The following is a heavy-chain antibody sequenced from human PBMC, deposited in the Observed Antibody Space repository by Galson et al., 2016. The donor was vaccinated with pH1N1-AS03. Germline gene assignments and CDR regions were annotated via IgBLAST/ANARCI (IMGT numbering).Heavy chain of an antibody. CDR2: IYCGDSDT. Sequence: QSGAEVTKPGESLRVSCTGYGYSFSNYWIGWVRQLPGTGLEWMGFIYCGDSDTRYGPSFQGRVTFSADKSTNTASLQWSRLQASDTAIYYCARVIPVAGFHFDSWGQGTLVTVSS. V-gene: IGHV5-51*03. D-gene: IGHD6-19*01. CDR3: ARVIPVAGFHFDS. J-gene: IGHJ4*02. CDR1: GYSFSNYW.